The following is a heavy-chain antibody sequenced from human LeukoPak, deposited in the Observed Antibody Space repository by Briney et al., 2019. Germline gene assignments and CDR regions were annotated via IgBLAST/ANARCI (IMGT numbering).Heavy chain of an antibody. D-gene: IGHD6-6*01. Sequence: SETLSLTCAVYGGSFSGYYWSRIRQPPGKGLEWIGEINHSGSTNYNPSLKSRVTISVDTSKNQFSLKLSSVTAADTAVYYCARARLRSHHKDDAFDIWGQGTMVTVSS. CDR3: ARARLRSHHKDDAFDI. CDR2: INHSGST. J-gene: IGHJ3*02. CDR1: GGSFSGYY. V-gene: IGHV4-34*01.